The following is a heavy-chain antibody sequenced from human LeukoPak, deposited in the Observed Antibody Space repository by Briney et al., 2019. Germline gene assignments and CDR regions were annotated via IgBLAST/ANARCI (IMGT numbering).Heavy chain of an antibody. J-gene: IGHJ5*02. CDR2: IKQDGSEK. CDR1: GVIITSYW. D-gene: IGHD3-16*01. V-gene: IGHV3-7*01. Sequence: GGSLRLSCAASGVIITSYWMSWVRQTPGKGLEWVANIKQDGSEKNYVDSVKGRFTIFRDNARNSLYLQMNSLRAEDTAVYYCASHSYGYNHWGQGTLVIVSS. CDR3: ASHSYGYNH.